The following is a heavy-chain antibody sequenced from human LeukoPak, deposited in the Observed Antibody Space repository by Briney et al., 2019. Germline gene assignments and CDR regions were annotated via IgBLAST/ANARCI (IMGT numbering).Heavy chain of an antibody. Sequence: ASVKVSCKASGYTFIGYYIHWVRQAPGQGLEWMGWINPNSGGTNYAQKFQGRVTMTRDTSISIAYMELSRLRSDDTAVYYCARDYDFWSGYYTVDYWGQGTLVTVSS. V-gene: IGHV1-2*02. CDR1: GYTFIGYY. CDR2: INPNSGGT. CDR3: ARDYDFWSGYYTVDY. J-gene: IGHJ4*02. D-gene: IGHD3-3*01.